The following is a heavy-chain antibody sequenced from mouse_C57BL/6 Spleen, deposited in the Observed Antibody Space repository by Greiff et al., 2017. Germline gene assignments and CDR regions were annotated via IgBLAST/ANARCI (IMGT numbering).Heavy chain of an antibody. J-gene: IGHJ3*01. CDR3: ARTDYYGYVFAY. CDR2: IYPGSGST. V-gene: IGHV1-55*01. Sequence: VHLVESGAELVKPGASVKMSCKASGYTFTSYWITWVKQRPGQGLAWIGDIYPGSGSTNYNEKFKCKATLTVDTSSSTAYMQLSSLTSEDSAVYYSARTDYYGYVFAYWGQGTLVTVSA. CDR1: GYTFTSYW. D-gene: IGHD2-2*01.